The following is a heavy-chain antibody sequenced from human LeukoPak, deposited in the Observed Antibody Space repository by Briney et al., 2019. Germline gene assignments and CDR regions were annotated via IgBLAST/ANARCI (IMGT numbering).Heavy chain of an antibody. J-gene: IGHJ4*02. D-gene: IGHD6-6*01. CDR1: DNSMSSRTYY. V-gene: IGHV4-39*07. CDR3: ARDPSSD. Sequence: SETLSLTCSVSDNSMSSRTYYWGWIRQPPGKGLEWIGSVYYNGTTYYNPSLKSRVTILVDTSKNQFSLKLSSVTAADTAVYYCARDPSSDWGQGTLVTVSS. CDR2: VYYNGTT.